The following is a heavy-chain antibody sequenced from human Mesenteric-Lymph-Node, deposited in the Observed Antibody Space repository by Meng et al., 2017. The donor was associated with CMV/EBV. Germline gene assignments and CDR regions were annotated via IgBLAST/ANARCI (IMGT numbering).Heavy chain of an antibody. Sequence: KTSGYTFTSHGLNWVRQAPGQGLEWMGWISGFNGNTNCAQKLQGRVTMTTDTSTSTAHMELRSLRSDDTAVYYCARGLEFAAKTFDYWGPGTLVTVSS. CDR3: ARGLEFAAKTFDY. CDR1: GYTFTSHG. V-gene: IGHV1-18*01. D-gene: IGHD3-10*01. CDR2: ISGFNGNT. J-gene: IGHJ4*02.